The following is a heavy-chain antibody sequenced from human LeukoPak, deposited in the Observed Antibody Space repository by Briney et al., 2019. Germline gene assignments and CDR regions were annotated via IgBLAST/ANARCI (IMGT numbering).Heavy chain of an antibody. D-gene: IGHD1-20*01. J-gene: IGHJ4*02. V-gene: IGHV3-33*01. CDR2: ICNDGTNK. CDR1: GFIFSNYA. CDR3: ARGKYNWNVLSPEFDY. Sequence: GRSLRLSCAASGFIFSNYAMHWVRQAPGKGLEWATVICNDGTNKYYADSVKGRFTISRDNSKNTLYLQMNSLRTEDTALYYCARGKYNWNVLSPEFDYWGQGALVTVSS.